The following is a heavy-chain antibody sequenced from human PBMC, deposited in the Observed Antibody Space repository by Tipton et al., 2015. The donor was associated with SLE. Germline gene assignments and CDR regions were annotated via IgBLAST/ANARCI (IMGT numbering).Heavy chain of an antibody. Sequence: TLSLTCTVSVGSISSSSFYCGWIRQPPGTGLEWIGSIYYSGSTYYNPSLKSRVTISVDTSKNQFSLKLSSVTAADTAVYYCARLQYSSGPFDYWGQGTLVTVSS. CDR3: ARLQYSSGPFDY. CDR2: IYYSGST. CDR1: VGSISSSSFY. V-gene: IGHV4-39*01. D-gene: IGHD6-19*01. J-gene: IGHJ4*02.